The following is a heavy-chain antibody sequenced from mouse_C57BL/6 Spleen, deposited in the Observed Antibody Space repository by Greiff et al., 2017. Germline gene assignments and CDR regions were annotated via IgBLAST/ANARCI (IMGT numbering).Heavy chain of an antibody. CDR3: ARQKGYDYDAWFAY. D-gene: IGHD2-4*01. J-gene: IGHJ3*01. CDR2: ISSGGSYT. CDR1: GFTFSSYG. Sequence: EVKLMESGGDLVKPGGSLKLSCAASGFTFSSYGMSWVRQTPDKRLEWVATISSGGSYTYYPDSVKGRFTISRDNAKNTLYLQMGSLKSEDTAMYYCARQKGYDYDAWFAYWGQGTLVTVSA. V-gene: IGHV5-6*01.